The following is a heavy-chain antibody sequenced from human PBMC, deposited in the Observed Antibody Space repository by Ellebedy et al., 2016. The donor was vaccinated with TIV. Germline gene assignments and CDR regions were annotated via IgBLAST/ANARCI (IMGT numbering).Heavy chain of an antibody. Sequence: GESLKISCKVSGSGFTSYWIAWVRQMPGKGLEWMGTINPSDSDTTYSPSLQGQVTLSVDKSTNTVFLQWTSLKASDSGTYYCSRLGPPLGYWGQGTLVTVSS. D-gene: IGHD7-27*01. J-gene: IGHJ1*01. CDR1: GSGFTSYW. V-gene: IGHV5-51*01. CDR3: SRLGPPLGY. CDR2: INPSDSDT.